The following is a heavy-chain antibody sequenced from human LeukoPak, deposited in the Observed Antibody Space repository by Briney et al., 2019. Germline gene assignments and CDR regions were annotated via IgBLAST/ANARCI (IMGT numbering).Heavy chain of an antibody. V-gene: IGHV3-30*02. D-gene: IGHD3-10*01. J-gene: IGHJ6*03. CDR3: AKDLWFPYYYYMDV. CDR2: IPDDGSNK. Sequence: PGGSLRLSCAASGFTFSNFGMHWVRQASGKGLEWVAFIPDDGSNKYYANSVKGRLTISRDNSKNTLYLQMNSLRPEDTGLYYCAKDLWFPYYYYMDVWGKGTTVTVSS. CDR1: GFTFSNFG.